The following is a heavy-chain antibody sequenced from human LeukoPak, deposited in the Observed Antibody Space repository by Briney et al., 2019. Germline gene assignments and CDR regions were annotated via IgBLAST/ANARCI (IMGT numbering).Heavy chain of an antibody. V-gene: IGHV3-74*01. D-gene: IGHD3-10*01. Sequence: GGSLRLLCAASGFTFITYWVHWVRQAPGKGLVWVSSINSDGSTTTYADSVKGRFTISRDNAKNMVYLQMNSLRAEDTAVYYCARAFRSGSKAINYFAFWGQGTLVTVSA. J-gene: IGHJ4*02. CDR1: GFTFITYW. CDR3: ARAFRSGSKAINYFAF. CDR2: INSDGSTT.